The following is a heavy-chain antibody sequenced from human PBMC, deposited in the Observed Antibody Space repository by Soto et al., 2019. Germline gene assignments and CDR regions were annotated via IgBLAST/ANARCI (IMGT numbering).Heavy chain of an antibody. V-gene: IGHV2-5*02. D-gene: IGHD3-22*01. Sequence: QITLKESGPTLVKPTQTLTLTCTFSGFSLSTSGVGVGWIRQPPGKALEWLALIYWDDDKRYSPSLKSRLTITKDTSKNQVVLTMTNIDPVDTATYYCASDSSGFREYYFDYWGQGTLVTVSS. CDR1: GFSLSTSGVG. J-gene: IGHJ4*02. CDR3: ASDSSGFREYYFDY. CDR2: IYWDDDK.